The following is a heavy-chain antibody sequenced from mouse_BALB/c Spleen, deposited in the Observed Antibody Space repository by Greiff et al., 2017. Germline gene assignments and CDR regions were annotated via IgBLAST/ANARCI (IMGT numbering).Heavy chain of an antibody. CDR2: INPGSGGT. D-gene: IGHD2-1*01. J-gene: IGHJ3*01. CDR1: GYAFTNYL. Sequence: VQLQQSGAELVRPGTSVKVSCKASGYAFTNYLIEWVKQRPGQGLEWIGVINPGSGGTNYNEKFKGKATLTADKSSSTAYMQLSSLTSDDSAVYFCARVYGNYGVWFAYWGQGTLVTVSA. CDR3: ARVYGNYGVWFAY. V-gene: IGHV1-54*01.